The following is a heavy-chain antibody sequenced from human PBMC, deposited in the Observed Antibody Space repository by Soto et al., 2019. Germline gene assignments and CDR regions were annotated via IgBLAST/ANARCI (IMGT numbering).Heavy chain of an antibody. Sequence: GGSLRLSCAASGFTFSDYYMSWIRQAPGKGLEWVSYISSSGSTIYYADSVKGRFTISRDNAKNSLYLQMNSLRAEDTAVYYCARAPPTGYSTFDYWGQGTLVTVSS. CDR2: ISSSGSTI. D-gene: IGHD6-13*01. J-gene: IGHJ4*02. V-gene: IGHV3-11*01. CDR3: ARAPPTGYSTFDY. CDR1: GFTFSDYY.